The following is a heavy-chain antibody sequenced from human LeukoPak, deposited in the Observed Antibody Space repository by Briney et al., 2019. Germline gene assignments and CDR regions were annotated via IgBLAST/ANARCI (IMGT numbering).Heavy chain of an antibody. V-gene: IGHV4-59*01. J-gene: IGHJ5*02. CDR2: IYHSGST. CDR3: ARDPDGNNWFDP. Sequence: PSETLSLTCTVSGGSINNSYWRWIRQPPGKGLEWIGYIYHSGSTNYNPSLKSRVTMSVDTSRNQFSLKLSSVTAADTAVYYCARDPDGNNWFDPWGQGTLVTVSS. CDR1: GGSINNSY. D-gene: IGHD1-14*01.